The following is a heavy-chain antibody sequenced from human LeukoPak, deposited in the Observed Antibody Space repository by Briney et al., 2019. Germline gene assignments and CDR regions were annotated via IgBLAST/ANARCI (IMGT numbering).Heavy chain of an antibody. CDR3: AREMRSSKALDY. V-gene: IGHV1-69*06. CDR2: IIPIFGTA. J-gene: IGHJ4*02. D-gene: IGHD2/OR15-2a*01. CDR1: GGTFSSYA. Sequence: ASVKVSCKASGGTFSSYAISWVRQAPGQGLEWMGGIIPIFGTANYAQKLQGRVTITADKSTSTAYMELSSLRSEDTAVYYCAREMRSSKALDYWGQGTLVTVSS.